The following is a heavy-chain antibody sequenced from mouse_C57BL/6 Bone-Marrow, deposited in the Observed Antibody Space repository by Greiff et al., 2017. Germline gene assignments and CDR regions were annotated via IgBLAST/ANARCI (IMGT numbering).Heavy chain of an antibody. J-gene: IGHJ2*01. CDR2: ISYDGSN. CDR1: GYSITSGYY. Sequence: EVQRVESGPGLVKPSQSLSLTCSVTGYSITSGYYWNWIRQFPGNKLEWMGYISYDGSNNYNPSLKNRISITRDTSKNQFFLKLNSVTTEDTATYYCAREDWDEGDYFDYWGQGTTLTVSS. V-gene: IGHV3-6*01. D-gene: IGHD4-1*01. CDR3: AREDWDEGDYFDY.